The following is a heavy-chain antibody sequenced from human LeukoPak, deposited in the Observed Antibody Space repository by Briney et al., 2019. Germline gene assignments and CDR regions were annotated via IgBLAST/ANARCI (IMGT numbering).Heavy chain of an antibody. V-gene: IGHV1-2*06. Sequence: ASVKASCKASGYTFTGYYMHWVRQAPGQGLEWMGRINPNSGGTNYAQKFQGRVTMTRDTSISTAYMELSRLRSDDTAVYYCARGLPTITGDYYGMDVWGQGTTVTVSS. CDR3: ARGLPTITGDYYGMDV. D-gene: IGHD1-14*01. CDR1: GYTFTGYY. J-gene: IGHJ6*02. CDR2: INPNSGGT.